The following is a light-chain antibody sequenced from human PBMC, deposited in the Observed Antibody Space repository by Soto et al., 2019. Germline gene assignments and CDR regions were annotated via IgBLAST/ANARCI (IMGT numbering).Light chain of an antibody. CDR2: DVI. J-gene: IGLJ3*02. V-gene: IGLV2-11*01. CDR1: SSDVGVYNY. CDR3: FSYAGSSLWV. Sequence: QSALTQPRSVSGSPGQSVTISCTGTSSDVGVYNYVSWYQQHPGKAPQLVIYDVIKRPSGVPYRFSGSKSGNTASLTISGIQAEDEADYYCFSYAGSSLWVFGGGTKLTVL.